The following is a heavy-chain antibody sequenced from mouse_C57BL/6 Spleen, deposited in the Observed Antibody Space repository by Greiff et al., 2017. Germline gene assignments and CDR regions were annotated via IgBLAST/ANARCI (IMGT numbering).Heavy chain of an antibody. D-gene: IGHD2-1*01. Sequence: EVQLQESGEGLVTPGGSLKLSCAASGFTFSSYAMSWVRQTPEKRLEWVAYISSGGDYIYYADTVKGRFTISRDNARNTLYLQMSSLKSEDTAMYYCTRDSHYGNYEAWFAYWGQGTLVTVSA. J-gene: IGHJ3*01. CDR1: GFTFSSYA. CDR2: ISSGGDYI. V-gene: IGHV5-9-1*02. CDR3: TRDSHYGNYEAWFAY.